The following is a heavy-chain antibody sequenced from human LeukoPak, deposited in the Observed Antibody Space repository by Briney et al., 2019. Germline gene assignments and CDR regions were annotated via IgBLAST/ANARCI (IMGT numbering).Heavy chain of an antibody. D-gene: IGHD2/OR15-2a*01. CDR2: ISGTGGTT. CDR1: GFTFSSYA. V-gene: IGHV3-23*01. J-gene: IGHJ4*02. CDR3: AKRPLEGQYFLLDY. Sequence: PGGSLRLSCAASGFTFSSYAMTWVRQAPGKGLEWVSSISGTGGTTYYADSVKGRFTISRDNSKNTLYLQMNSLRAEDTAVYYCAKRPLEGQYFLLDYWGQGTLVTVSS.